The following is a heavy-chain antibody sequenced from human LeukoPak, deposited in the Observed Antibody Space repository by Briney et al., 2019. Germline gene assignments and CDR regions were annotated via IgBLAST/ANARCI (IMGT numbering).Heavy chain of an antibody. CDR3: ARGLEWLLFDY. Sequence: GSLRLSCAASGFTVSSNYMSWVRQAPGKGLEWVTVIYSGGSTYYADPVKGRFTISRDNSKNTLYLQMNSLRAEDTAVYCCARGLEWLLFDYWAQGTLVPVSS. V-gene: IGHV3-53*01. CDR2: IYSGGST. J-gene: IGHJ4*02. D-gene: IGHD3-3*01. CDR1: GFTVSSNY.